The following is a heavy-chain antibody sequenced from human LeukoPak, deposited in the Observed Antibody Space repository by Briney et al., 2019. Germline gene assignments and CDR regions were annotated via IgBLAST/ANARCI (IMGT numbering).Heavy chain of an antibody. CDR1: GFTFSSYS. CDR2: ISSSSYI. J-gene: IGHJ4*02. V-gene: IGHV3-21*01. Sequence: GGSLRLSCAASGFTFSSYSMDWVRQAPGKGLEWVSSISSSSYIYYADSVKGRFTISRDNAKNSLYLQMNSLRAEDTAVYYCARDAEMATISSYFDYWGQGTLVTVSS. CDR3: ARDAEMATISSYFDY. D-gene: IGHD5-24*01.